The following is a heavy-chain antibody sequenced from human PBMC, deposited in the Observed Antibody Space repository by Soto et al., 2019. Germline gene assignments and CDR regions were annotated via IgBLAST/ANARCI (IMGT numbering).Heavy chain of an antibody. CDR3: ARGLATLPVFAFDI. V-gene: IGHV2-5*01. J-gene: IGHJ3*02. Sequence: KESGPTLVKPTQTLTLTCSFSGFSLSTSGVGVGWIRQSPGKALEWLALIYWSGDEHYRPSLKSRLSIIKDTSKNHVVLSMTDMDPVDTATYYCARGLATLPVFAFDIWGQGTMVTVSS. D-gene: IGHD6-6*01. CDR1: GFSLSTSGVG. CDR2: IYWSGDE.